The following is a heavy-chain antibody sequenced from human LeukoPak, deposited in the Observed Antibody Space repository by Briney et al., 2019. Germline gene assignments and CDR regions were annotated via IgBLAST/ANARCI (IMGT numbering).Heavy chain of an antibody. CDR2: FHPENGET. J-gene: IGHJ4*02. V-gene: IGHV1-24*01. CDR3: ARGRIGRWLQLIH. CDR1: GYTLTELS. Sequence: ASVKVSCKVSGYTLTELSIHWVRQAPGKGLEWMGGFHPENGETIYAQKFQGRVTITADKSTSTAYMELSSLRSEDTAVYYCARGRIGRWLQLIHWGQGTLVTVSS. D-gene: IGHD5-24*01.